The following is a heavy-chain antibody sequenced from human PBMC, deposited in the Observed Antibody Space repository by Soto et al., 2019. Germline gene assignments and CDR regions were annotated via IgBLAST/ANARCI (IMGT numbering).Heavy chain of an antibody. CDR2: IYYSGST. Sequence: PSETLSLTCTVSGGSISSYYWSWIRQPPGKGLEWIGYIYYSGSTNYNPSLKSRVTISVDTSKNQFSLKLSPVTAADTAVYYCARDRPGYYFDYWGQGTLVTVS. V-gene: IGHV4-59*01. J-gene: IGHJ4*02. CDR1: GGSISSYY. CDR3: ARDRPGYYFDY.